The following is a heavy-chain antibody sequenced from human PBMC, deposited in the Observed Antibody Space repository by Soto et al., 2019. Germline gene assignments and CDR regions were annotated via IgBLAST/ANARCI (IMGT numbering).Heavy chain of an antibody. Sequence: QVHLVQSGAEVKKPGSSVKVSCKASGDTFSSFAISWVRQAPGQGLEWMGGIIPIFRTPKYGQKFQGRVTITADEPTSTAYMELNSLRSEDTAVYYCARDKDREPLGGNYYYALDVWGQGTTVIVSS. CDR3: ARDKDREPLGGNYYYALDV. D-gene: IGHD6-25*01. V-gene: IGHV1-69*12. CDR2: IIPIFRTP. J-gene: IGHJ6*02. CDR1: GDTFSSFA.